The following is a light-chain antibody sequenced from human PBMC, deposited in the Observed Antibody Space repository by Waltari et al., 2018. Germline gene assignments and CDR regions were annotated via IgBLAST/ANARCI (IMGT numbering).Light chain of an antibody. V-gene: IGLV1-47*01. Sequence: QSVLTHPPSASGTPGQRVTISCSGSRSNIGSNYVYWYQQLPGTAPKLLIYRNNPRPSGAPDRFSGSKSGTSAALAISGLRSEDEADYYCAAWDDSLSGRVFGGGTKLTVL. J-gene: IGLJ3*02. CDR3: AAWDDSLSGRV. CDR1: RSNIGSNY. CDR2: RNN.